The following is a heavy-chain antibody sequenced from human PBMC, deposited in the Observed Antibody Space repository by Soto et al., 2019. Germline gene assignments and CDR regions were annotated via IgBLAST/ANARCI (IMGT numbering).Heavy chain of an antibody. CDR1: AGSLKNNY. CDR3: ARAVNWFDWFDP. Sequence: KTLENPSLPCPVSAGSLKNNYRNWIPQPPGKGLEWIGYIYYSGSTNYSPSLKSRVTMSVDTSKNLFSLNLSSVTAADTAVYYCARAVNWFDWFDPWGQGTLVTVSS. D-gene: IGHD3-10*01. V-gene: IGHV4-59*01. CDR2: IYYSGST. J-gene: IGHJ5*02.